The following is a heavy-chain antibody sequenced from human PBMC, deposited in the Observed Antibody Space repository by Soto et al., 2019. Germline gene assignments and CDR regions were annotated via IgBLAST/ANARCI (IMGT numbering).Heavy chain of an antibody. V-gene: IGHV4-31*03. J-gene: IGHJ4*02. Sequence: QVQLQESGPGLVKTSQTLAPTCTVSGGSISCGGYYWSWIRQRPGKGLEWIGYIHYSVSTYYNPSLKSRVILSVDTSTNQFSLKLSSVTAADTAVYYCARGELTYCGFWSGYQRHPYLDYWGQGTLVTVSS. CDR2: IHYSVST. CDR3: ARGELTYCGFWSGYQRHPYLDY. CDR1: GGSISCGGYY. D-gene: IGHD3-3*01.